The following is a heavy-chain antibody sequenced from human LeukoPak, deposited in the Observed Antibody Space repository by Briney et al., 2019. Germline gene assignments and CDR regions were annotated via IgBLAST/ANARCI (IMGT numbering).Heavy chain of an antibody. Sequence: SVKVSCKTSGGTFSSDIISWVRQAPGQGLEWMGEIIPIFSTTNYAQKFQGRVTITADKSTSTAYMELSSLRSEDTAMYYCARRYCTNGVCYHDRGAFDIWGQGTMVTVSS. J-gene: IGHJ3*02. CDR2: IIPIFSTT. V-gene: IGHV1-69*06. CDR3: ARRYCTNGVCYHDRGAFDI. CDR1: GGTFSSDI. D-gene: IGHD2-8*01.